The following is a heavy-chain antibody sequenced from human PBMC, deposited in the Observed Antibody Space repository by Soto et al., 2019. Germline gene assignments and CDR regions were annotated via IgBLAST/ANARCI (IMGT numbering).Heavy chain of an antibody. CDR2: IIPIFGTA. D-gene: IGHD2-21*02. J-gene: IGHJ5*02. CDR1: GGTFSSYA. V-gene: IGHV1-69*13. Sequence: SVKVSCKASGGTFSSYAISWVRQAPGQGLEWMGGIIPIFGTANYAQKFQGRVTITADESTSTAYMELSSLRSEDTAVYYCARVRGPYCGGDCYPPTPNWFDPWGQGTLVTVSS. CDR3: ARVRGPYCGGDCYPPTPNWFDP.